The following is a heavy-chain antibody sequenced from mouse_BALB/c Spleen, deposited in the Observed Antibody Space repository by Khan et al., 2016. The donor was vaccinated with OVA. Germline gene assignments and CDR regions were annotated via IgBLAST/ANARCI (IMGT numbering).Heavy chain of an antibody. CDR3: ARGNYCGYYFDY. CDR2: ISYSGVT. D-gene: IGHD1-1*01. CDR1: GYSITSGYA. V-gene: IGHV3-2*02. J-gene: IGHJ2*01. Sequence: EVQLVESGPGLVKPSQSLSLTCTVTGYSITSGYAWNWIRQFPGNKLEWMGYISYSGVTSYTPSLKSRISITRDTSKNQFFLQLNSVTTEDTATDYCARGNYCGYYFDYWGQGTTLTVSS.